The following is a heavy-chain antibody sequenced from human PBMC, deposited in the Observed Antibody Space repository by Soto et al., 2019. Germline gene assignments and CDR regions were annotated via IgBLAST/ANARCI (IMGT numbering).Heavy chain of an antibody. Sequence: SETLSLTCTVSGGSISSYYWSWIRQPPGKGLEWIGYIYYSGSTNYNPSLKSRVTISVDTSKNQFSLKLSSVTAADTAVYYCARTNWAYYYDGMDVWGQGTTITVSS. CDR3: ARTNWAYYYDGMDV. CDR2: IYYSGST. CDR1: GGSISSYY. D-gene: IGHD7-27*01. J-gene: IGHJ6*02. V-gene: IGHV4-59*01.